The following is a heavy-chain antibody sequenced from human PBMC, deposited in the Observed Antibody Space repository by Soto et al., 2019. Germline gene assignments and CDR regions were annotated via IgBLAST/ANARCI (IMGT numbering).Heavy chain of an antibody. Sequence: QVQLQASGPGLVKPSETLSLTCTVSGGSISSSNWSWSRQPPGKELEWIGYSYYSGSTNYNPPLKSRVTTSVDTSKNQFSLKLSSVTAADTALYYCARTYGRNFDYWGQGTLVTVSS. CDR3: ARTYGRNFDY. V-gene: IGHV4-59*01. J-gene: IGHJ4*02. CDR1: GGSISSSN. D-gene: IGHD3-10*01. CDR2: SYYSGST.